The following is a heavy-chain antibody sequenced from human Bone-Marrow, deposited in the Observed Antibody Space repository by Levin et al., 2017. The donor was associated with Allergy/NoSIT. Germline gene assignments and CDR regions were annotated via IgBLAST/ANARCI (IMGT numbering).Heavy chain of an antibody. V-gene: IGHV3-7*01. D-gene: IGHD6-19*01. CDR1: GFTFSSYW. CDR3: ARVTPIAVAGTFDY. Sequence: GGSLRLSCAASGFTFSSYWMSWVRQAPGKGLEWVANIKQDGSEKYYVDSVKGRFTISRDNAKNSLYLQMNSLRAEDTAVYYCARVTPIAVAGTFDYWGQGTLVTVSS. CDR2: IKQDGSEK. J-gene: IGHJ4*02.